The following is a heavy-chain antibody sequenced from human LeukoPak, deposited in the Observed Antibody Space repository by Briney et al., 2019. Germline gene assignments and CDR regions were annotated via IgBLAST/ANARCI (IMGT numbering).Heavy chain of an antibody. J-gene: IGHJ4*02. CDR3: ARGGRLRWLLQAWHFDY. Sequence: SETLSLTCAVYGGSFSGYYWSWIRQPPGKGLGWIGEINHSGSTNYNPSLKSRVTISVDTSKNQFSLKLSSVTAADTAVYYCARGGRLRWLLQAWHFDYWGQGTLVTVSS. CDR2: INHSGST. CDR1: GGSFSGYY. V-gene: IGHV4-34*01. D-gene: IGHD5-24*01.